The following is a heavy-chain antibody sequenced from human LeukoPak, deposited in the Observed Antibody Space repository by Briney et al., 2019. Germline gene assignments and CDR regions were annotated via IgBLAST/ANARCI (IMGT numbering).Heavy chain of an antibody. D-gene: IGHD3-22*01. J-gene: IGHJ4*02. CDR1: GFTFGDYA. CDR3: TRGGGYDSSGYHFDY. V-gene: IGHV3-49*03. CDR2: IRSKAYGGTT. Sequence: GGSLRLSCTASGFTFGDYAMSWFRQAPGKGLEWVGFIRSKAYGGTTEYAASVKGRFTISRDDSKSIAYLQVNSLKTEDTAVYYCTRGGGYDSSGYHFDYWGQGTLVTVSS.